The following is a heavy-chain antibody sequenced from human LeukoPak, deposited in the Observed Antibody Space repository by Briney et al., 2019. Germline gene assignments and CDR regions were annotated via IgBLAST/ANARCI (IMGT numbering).Heavy chain of an antibody. CDR3: VRERMNVLRFLEWSTFDY. D-gene: IGHD3-3*01. V-gene: IGHV3-23*01. Sequence: GGSLRLSYAASGFTFSNYAMSWVRQAPGKGLEWVAGITDSGDSTSFSDSVKGRFTISRHNSKNTLYLQMSSLRVEDTAIYYCVRERMNVLRFLEWSTFDYWGQGTLAIVSS. J-gene: IGHJ4*02. CDR2: ITDSGDST. CDR1: GFTFSNYA.